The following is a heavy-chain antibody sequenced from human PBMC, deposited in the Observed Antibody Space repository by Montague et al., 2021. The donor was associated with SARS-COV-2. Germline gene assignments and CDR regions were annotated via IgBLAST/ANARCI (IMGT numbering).Heavy chain of an antibody. Sequence: SETLSLTCAVYGGSFSGYYWAWIRQSPGKGLEWIAEINDSGSTNYNFNPSLRSRVTISVDTSKSQFSLKLSSVSAADTGVYYCARAFNWSPDFDSSGSEAFDXWGPGTMVTVSS. CDR2: INDSGST. D-gene: IGHD3-22*01. J-gene: IGHJ3*01. V-gene: IGHV4-34*01. CDR1: GGSFSGYY. CDR3: ARAFNWSPDFDSSGSEAFDX.